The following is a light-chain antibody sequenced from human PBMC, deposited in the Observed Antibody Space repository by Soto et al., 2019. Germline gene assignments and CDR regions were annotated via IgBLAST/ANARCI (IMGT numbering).Light chain of an antibody. J-gene: IGKJ4*01. Sequence: EIVLTQSPGTLSLSPGERATLSCRASQRVSSSYLAWYQQKPGQAPSLLIYGASNRATGIPDRFSGSGSGTDFTLTISSLEPEDFAVYYCQQYGSSPPLTFGGGTKVEIK. CDR1: QRVSSSY. CDR3: QQYGSSPPLT. CDR2: GAS. V-gene: IGKV3-20*01.